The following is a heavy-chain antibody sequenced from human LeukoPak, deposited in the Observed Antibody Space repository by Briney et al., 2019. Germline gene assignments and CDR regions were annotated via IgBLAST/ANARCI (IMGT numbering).Heavy chain of an antibody. CDR3: AKDRETTASGTFDY. Sequence: PGRSLRLSCAASGFTFNNYGMHYVRQAPGKGLEWVAVISDDGRSKNYADSVKGRFTISRDNSNNTLYLQMNSLRAEDTGVYYCAKDRETTASGTFDYWGQGTLVTVSS. CDR2: ISDDGRSK. V-gene: IGHV3-30*18. D-gene: IGHD6-13*01. J-gene: IGHJ4*02. CDR1: GFTFNNYG.